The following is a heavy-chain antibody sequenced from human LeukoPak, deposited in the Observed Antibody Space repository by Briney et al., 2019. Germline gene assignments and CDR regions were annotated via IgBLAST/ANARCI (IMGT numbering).Heavy chain of an antibody. D-gene: IGHD2-8*01. Sequence: GGSLRLSCAASGFTFSSYSMNWVRQAPGKGLEWGSSISSSSSYVYYADSVKGRFTSSTDNAKNSLYLQMNSLGAEDTAVYYCARDVMTLNDYWGQGTLVTVSS. CDR2: ISSSSSYV. CDR1: GFTFSSYS. V-gene: IGHV3-21*01. J-gene: IGHJ4*02. CDR3: ARDVMTLNDY.